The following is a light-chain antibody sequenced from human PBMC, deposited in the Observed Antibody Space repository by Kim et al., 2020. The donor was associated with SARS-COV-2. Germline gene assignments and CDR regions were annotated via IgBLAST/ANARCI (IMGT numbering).Light chain of an antibody. CDR2: DVS. V-gene: IGLV2-11*01. CDR1: SSDVGGYNY. Sequence: SVTISCTGTSSDVGGYNYVSWYQQHPGKAPKLMIYDVSKRPSGVPDRFSGSKSGNTASLTISGLQAEDEADYYCCSYASSYTSVYVFGTGTKVTVL. J-gene: IGLJ1*01. CDR3: CSYASSYTSVYV.